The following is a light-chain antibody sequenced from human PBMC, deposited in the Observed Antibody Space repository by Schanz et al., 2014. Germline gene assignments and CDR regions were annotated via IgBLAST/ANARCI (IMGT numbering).Light chain of an antibody. CDR2: EVT. V-gene: IGLV2-8*01. Sequence: QSALTQPPSASGSSGQSVTISCTGTSSDIGGYNYVSWYQQHPGKAPKLIISEVTKRPSGVPDRFSGSKSGNTASLTVSGLQAEDEADYYCSSFAGSNNYILFGGGTKLTVL. J-gene: IGLJ2*01. CDR3: SSFAGSNNYIL. CDR1: SSDIGGYNY.